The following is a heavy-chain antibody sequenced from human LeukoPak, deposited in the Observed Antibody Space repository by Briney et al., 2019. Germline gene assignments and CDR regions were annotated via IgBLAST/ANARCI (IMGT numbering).Heavy chain of an antibody. V-gene: IGHV4-39*01. Sequence: PSETLSLTCTVSGGSISSSTFYWGWIRQPPGKGLEWIGSIYYSGSTYYNPSLKSRVTISVDTSKNQFSLKLSSVTAADTAVYYCARLSGSGSSYWGQGTLVTVSS. J-gene: IGHJ4*02. CDR2: IYYSGST. CDR3: ARLSGSGSSY. CDR1: GGSISSSTFY. D-gene: IGHD3-10*01.